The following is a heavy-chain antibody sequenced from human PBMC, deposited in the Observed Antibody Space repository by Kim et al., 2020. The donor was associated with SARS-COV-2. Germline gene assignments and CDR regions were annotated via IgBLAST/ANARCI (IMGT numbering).Heavy chain of an antibody. Sequence: GGSLRLSCAASGFTFSSYAMSWVRQAPGKGLEWVAAISCSGGSTYYADSVKGRFTISRDNSKNTLYLQMNILRAEDTAVYYCAKSVCSSTSCYGEWFDPWGQGTLVTVSS. D-gene: IGHD2-2*01. CDR1: GFTFSSYA. CDR2: ISCSGGST. CDR3: AKSVCSSTSCYGEWFDP. V-gene: IGHV3-23*01. J-gene: IGHJ5*02.